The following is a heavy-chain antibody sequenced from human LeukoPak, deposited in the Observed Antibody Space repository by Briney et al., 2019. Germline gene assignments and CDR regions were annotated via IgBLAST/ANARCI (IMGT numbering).Heavy chain of an antibody. V-gene: IGHV1-2*02. J-gene: IGHJ5*02. D-gene: IGHD1-7*01. CDR1: GYTFIGYY. CDR2: INRSSSGT. CDR3: ARDLTGTTSGWFDP. Sequence: ASVKVSCKASGYTFIGYYMHWVRQAPGQGLEWMGWINRSSSGTNYAQKFQGRVTMTRDTSISTAYMELSRLRSDDTAVYSCARDLTGTTSGWFDPWGQGTLVTVSS.